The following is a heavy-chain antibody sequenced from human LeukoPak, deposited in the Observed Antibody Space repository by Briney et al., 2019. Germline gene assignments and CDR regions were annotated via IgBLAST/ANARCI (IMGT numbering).Heavy chain of an antibody. Sequence: TGGSLRLSCAASGFTFSSYGMHWVRQAPGKGLEWVAFIRYDGSNKYYADSVKGRFTISRDNSKNTLYLQINSLRSEDMAVYYCAAGAALDYWGQGTLVTVSS. CDR1: GFTFSSYG. CDR2: IRYDGSNK. CDR3: AAGAALDY. J-gene: IGHJ4*02. V-gene: IGHV3-30*02. D-gene: IGHD6-13*01.